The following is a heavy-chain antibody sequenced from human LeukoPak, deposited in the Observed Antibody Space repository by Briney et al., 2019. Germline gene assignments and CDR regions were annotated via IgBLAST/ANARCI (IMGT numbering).Heavy chain of an antibody. J-gene: IGHJ4*02. Sequence: GGSLRLSCAASGFTFSDYGMHWVRQAPGKGLEWVAVIWYDGTSKYYADSVEGRFTISRDNSKNTLYLQMNSLRAEDTAVYYCARTRYNSGGGDYWGQGTRVTVSP. D-gene: IGHD6-19*01. CDR3: ARTRYNSGGGDY. V-gene: IGHV3-33*01. CDR1: GFTFSDYG. CDR2: IWYDGTSK.